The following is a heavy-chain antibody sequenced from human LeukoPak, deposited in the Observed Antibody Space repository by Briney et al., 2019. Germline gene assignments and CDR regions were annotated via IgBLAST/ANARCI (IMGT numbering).Heavy chain of an antibody. Sequence: SVKVSCKASGGTFSSYAISWVRQAPGQGLEWMGRIIPILGIANYAQKVKGRVTITADKSTSTAYMELSSLRSEDTAVYYCARDVIPINSSGYYSRSDPWGQGTLVTVSS. J-gene: IGHJ5*02. D-gene: IGHD3-22*01. CDR3: ARDVIPINSSGYYSRSDP. CDR2: IIPILGIA. CDR1: GGTFSSYA. V-gene: IGHV1-69*04.